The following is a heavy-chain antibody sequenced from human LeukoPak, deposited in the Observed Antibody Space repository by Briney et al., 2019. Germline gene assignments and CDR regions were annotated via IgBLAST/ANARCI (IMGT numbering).Heavy chain of an antibody. CDR2: INHSGST. D-gene: IGHD1-20*01. Sequence: PSETLSLTCAVYGGSFSGYYWSWIRQPPGKGLEWIGEINHSGSTNYNPSLKSRVTISVDTSKNQFSLKLSSVTAADTAVYYCARLTGYFDLWGRGTLVTVSS. V-gene: IGHV4-34*01. CDR1: GGSFSGYY. CDR3: ARLTGYFDL. J-gene: IGHJ2*01.